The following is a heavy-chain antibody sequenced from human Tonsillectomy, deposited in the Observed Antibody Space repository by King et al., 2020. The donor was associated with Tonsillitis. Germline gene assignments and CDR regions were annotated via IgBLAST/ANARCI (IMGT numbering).Heavy chain of an antibody. J-gene: IGHJ4*02. CDR1: GFTFSAYW. CDR3: AKDSDVWIIDS. CDR2: ITPDGSGA. V-gene: IGHV3-74*03. Sequence: QLVQSGGALVQPGGSLRLSCSASGFTFSAYWMHWVRQAPGKGLVWVARITPDGSGAVYADSVKGRITISRDNAKDTVFLHMNSLTVEDTAVYYYAKDSDVWIIDSWGQGTLVTVSS. D-gene: IGHD5-12*01.